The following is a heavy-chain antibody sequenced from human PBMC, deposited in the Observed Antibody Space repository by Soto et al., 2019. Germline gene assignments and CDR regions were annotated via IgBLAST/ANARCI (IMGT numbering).Heavy chain of an antibody. V-gene: IGHV1-2*04. CDR2: INPNSGGT. Sequence: GASVKVSCKASGYTFTGYYMHWVRQAPGQGLEWMGWINPNSGGTNYAQKFQGWVTMTRDTSISTAYMELSRLRSDDTAVYYCARGHIVVVTATPSSYYYYGMDVWGQGTTVTVSS. J-gene: IGHJ6*02. D-gene: IGHD2-21*02. CDR3: ARGHIVVVTATPSSYYYYGMDV. CDR1: GYTFTGYY.